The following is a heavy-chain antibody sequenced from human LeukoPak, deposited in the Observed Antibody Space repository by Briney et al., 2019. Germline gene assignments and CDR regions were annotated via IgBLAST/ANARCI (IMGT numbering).Heavy chain of an antibody. Sequence: GGSLRLSCAASGFTFSNYYMHWVRQAPGKGLEYVSAISSNGGSTYYAYSVKGRFTISRDNSRNTLYREMGRLRAEDMAVYYCARVRARDFWSGYNYFDYWGQGTLVTVSS. CDR2: ISSNGGST. V-gene: IGHV3-64*01. CDR3: ARVRARDFWSGYNYFDY. J-gene: IGHJ4*02. D-gene: IGHD3-3*01. CDR1: GFTFSNYY.